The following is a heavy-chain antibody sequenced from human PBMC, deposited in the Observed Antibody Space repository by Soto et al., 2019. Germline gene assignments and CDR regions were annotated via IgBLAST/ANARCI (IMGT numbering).Heavy chain of an antibody. J-gene: IGHJ6*02. CDR3: ARGGRSGYYTGIWSYYGMDV. CDR2: INHSGST. Sequence: PSETLSLTCAVYGGSFSGYYWSWIRQPPGKGLEWIGEINHSGSTNYNPSLKSRVTISADTSKNQFSLKLSSVTAADTAVYYCARGGRSGYYTGIWSYYGMDVWGQGTTVTVSS. D-gene: IGHD3-3*01. V-gene: IGHV4-34*01. CDR1: GGSFSGYY.